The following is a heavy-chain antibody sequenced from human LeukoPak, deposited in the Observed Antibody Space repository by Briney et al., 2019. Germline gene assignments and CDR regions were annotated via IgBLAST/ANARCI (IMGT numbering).Heavy chain of an antibody. V-gene: IGHV3-21*01. CDR2: ISSSSSYI. CDR1: GFTFSSYS. D-gene: IGHD6-6*01. CDR3: ARDRAARPVDY. J-gene: IGHJ4*02. Sequence: PGGSLRLSCAASGFTFSSYSMNWVRQAPGKRLEWVSSISSSSSYIYYADSVKGRFTISRDNAKNSLYLQMNSLRAEDAAVYYCARDRAARPVDYWGQGTLVTVSS.